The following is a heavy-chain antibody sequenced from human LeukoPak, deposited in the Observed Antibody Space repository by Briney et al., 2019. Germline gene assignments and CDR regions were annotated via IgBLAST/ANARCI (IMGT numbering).Heavy chain of an antibody. CDR3: AGGVVEGSSTYYYYYMDV. CDR2: TYYRSKWYN. CDR1: GDSVSSNSAA. D-gene: IGHD6-6*01. Sequence: SQTLSLTCAISGDSVSSNSAAWNWIRQSPSRGLEWLGRTYYRSKWYNDYAVSVKSRITINPDTSKNQFSLQLNSVTPEDTAVYYCAGGVVEGSSTYYYYYMDVWGKGTTVTVSS. J-gene: IGHJ6*03. V-gene: IGHV6-1*01.